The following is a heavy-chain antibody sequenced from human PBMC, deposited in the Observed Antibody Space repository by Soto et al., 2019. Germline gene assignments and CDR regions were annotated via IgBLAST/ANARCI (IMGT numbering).Heavy chain of an antibody. V-gene: IGHV1-3*01. J-gene: IGHJ4*02. CDR3: AADDVWGSYRSPPVY. CDR1: GYTFTSYA. CDR2: INAGNGNT. D-gene: IGHD3-16*02. Sequence: ASVKVSCKASGYTFTSYAMHWVRQAPGQRLEWMGWINAGNGNTKYSQKFQGRVTITRDTSASTAYMELSSLRSEDTAVYFCAADDVWGSYRSPPVYWGLGTLVTVSS.